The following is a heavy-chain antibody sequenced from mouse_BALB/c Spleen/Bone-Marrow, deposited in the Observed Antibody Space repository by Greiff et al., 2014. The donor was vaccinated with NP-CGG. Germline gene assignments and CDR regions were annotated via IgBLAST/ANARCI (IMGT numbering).Heavy chain of an antibody. J-gene: IGHJ2*01. D-gene: IGHD2-4*01. CDR3: TSMITRGYYFDY. Sequence: VQLKESGGGLVKPGGSLKLSCAASGFTFSSYTMSWVRQTPEKRLEWVATISSGGSYTYYPDSVKGRFTISRDNAKNTLYLQMSSLKSEDTATYYCTSMITRGYYFDYWGQGTTLTVSS. CDR1: GFTFSSYT. V-gene: IGHV5-6-4*01. CDR2: ISSGGSYT.